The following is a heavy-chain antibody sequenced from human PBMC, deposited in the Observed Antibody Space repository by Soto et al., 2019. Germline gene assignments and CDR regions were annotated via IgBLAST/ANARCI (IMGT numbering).Heavy chain of an antibody. V-gene: IGHV1-69*13. CDR3: ARAAGSWSAFDI. D-gene: IGHD6-13*01. Sequence: SVKVSCKASGCTFSSYAISWVRQAPGQGLEWMGGIIPIFGTANYAQKFQGRVTITADESTSTAYMELSSLRSEDTAVYYCARAAGSWSAFDIWGQGTMVTVSS. J-gene: IGHJ3*02. CDR1: GCTFSSYA. CDR2: IIPIFGTA.